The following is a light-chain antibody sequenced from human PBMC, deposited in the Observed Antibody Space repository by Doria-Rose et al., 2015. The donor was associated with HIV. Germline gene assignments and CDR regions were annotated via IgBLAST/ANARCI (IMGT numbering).Light chain of an antibody. CDR3: HQYGTSWT. V-gene: IGKV3-20*01. J-gene: IGKJ1*01. CDR2: DGS. Sequence: EIVLTQSPGTLSLSPGARATLSCRASQSFSSTYLAWYQQKPGQAPSLLIYDGSTRATGIPDRFSASGSGTDLTLTINRLEPEDFALYYCHQYGTSWTFGQGTKVEI. CDR1: QSFSSTY.